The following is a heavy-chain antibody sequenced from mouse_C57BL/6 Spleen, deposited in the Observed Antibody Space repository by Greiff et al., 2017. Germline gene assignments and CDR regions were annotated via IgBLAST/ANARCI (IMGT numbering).Heavy chain of an antibody. D-gene: IGHD1-1*01. Sequence: VQLQQPGAELVMPGASVKLSCKASGYTFTSYWMHWVKQRPGQGLEWIGEIDPSDSYTNYNQKFKGKSTLTVSKSSSSAYMQLSSLTSEDSAVYYCARGYYGSSFAYWGQGTLVTGSA. CDR1: GYTFTSYW. J-gene: IGHJ3*01. V-gene: IGHV1-69*01. CDR2: IDPSDSYT. CDR3: ARGYYGSSFAY.